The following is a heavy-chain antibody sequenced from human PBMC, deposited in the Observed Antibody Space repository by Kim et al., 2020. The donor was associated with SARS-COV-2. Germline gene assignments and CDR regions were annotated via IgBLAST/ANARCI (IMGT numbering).Heavy chain of an antibody. D-gene: IGHD2-8*02. Sequence: GGSLRLSCVASGFSFSTFYMSWIRQAPGKGLEWVSYISSSGSTIYYADSVKGRFTISRDSAKNSLYLQMNSLRAEDTAVYYCVKVSRRAYWYWGPVILVT. CDR3: VKVSRRAYWY. J-gene: IGHJ4*02. V-gene: IGHV3-11*01. CDR1: GFSFSTFY. CDR2: ISSSGSTI.